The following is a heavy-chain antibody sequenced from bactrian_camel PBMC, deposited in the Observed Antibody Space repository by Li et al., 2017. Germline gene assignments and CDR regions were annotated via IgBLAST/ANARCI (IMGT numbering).Heavy chain of an antibody. J-gene: IGHJ6*01. CDR3: ATQGFDF. V-gene: IGHV3-2*01. CDR1: GFPLSNYY. CDR2: MHSDGSNT. Sequence: QVQLVESGGGLVQPGGSLRLSCAASGFPLSNYYVSWVRQAPGKGLEWVSSMHSDGSNTYYADSVKGRFTISRDNAKNTVYLQMNSLKSEDTALYYCATQGFDFWGPGTQVTVS.